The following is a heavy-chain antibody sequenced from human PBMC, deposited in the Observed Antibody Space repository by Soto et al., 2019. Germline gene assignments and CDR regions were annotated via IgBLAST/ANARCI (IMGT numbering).Heavy chain of an antibody. V-gene: IGHV3-23*01. J-gene: IGHJ6*02. CDR2: IGGSGGST. CDR1: GFTFSSYA. Sequence: EVQLLESGGGLVQPGGSLRLSCAASGFTFSSYAMSWVRQAPGKGLEWVSAIGGSGGSTYYADSVKGRFTISRDNSKNTLYLQMNSLRAEDTAVYYCAKGSYYYDSSGYYPYYYYGMDVWGQGTTVTVSS. CDR3: AKGSYYYDSSGYYPYYYYGMDV. D-gene: IGHD3-22*01.